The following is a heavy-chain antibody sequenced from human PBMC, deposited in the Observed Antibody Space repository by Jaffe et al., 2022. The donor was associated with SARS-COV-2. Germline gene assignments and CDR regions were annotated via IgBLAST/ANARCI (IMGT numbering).Heavy chain of an antibody. V-gene: IGHV3-30*04. CDR3: ARERSWPDAFDI. J-gene: IGHJ3*02. CDR1: GFTFSSYA. Sequence: QVQLVESGGGVVQPGRSLRLSCAASGFTFSSYAMHWVRQAPGKGLEWVAVISYDGSNKYYADSVKGRFTISRDNSKNTLYLQMNSLRAEDTAVYYCARERSWPDAFDIWGQGTMVTVSS. CDR2: ISYDGSNK. D-gene: IGHD1-26*01.